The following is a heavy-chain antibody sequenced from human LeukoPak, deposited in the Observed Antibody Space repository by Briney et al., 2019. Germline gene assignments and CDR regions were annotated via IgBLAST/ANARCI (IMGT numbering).Heavy chain of an antibody. V-gene: IGHV1-3*01. CDR1: GYTFPNYA. CDR3: ARASVSSSFVYWESAYFDY. CDR2: INAGSGNT. Sequence: ASVKVSCKASGYTFPNYAIRWVRQAPGRRLEWMGWINAGSGNTHYSQNFQDRVTITRDTSASMAYMELRSLRSEDTAVYYCARASVSSSFVYWESAYFDYWGQGTLVTVSS. J-gene: IGHJ4*02. D-gene: IGHD6-6*01.